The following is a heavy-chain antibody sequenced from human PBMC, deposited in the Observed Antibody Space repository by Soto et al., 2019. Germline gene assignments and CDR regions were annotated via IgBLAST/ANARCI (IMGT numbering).Heavy chain of an antibody. CDR1: GFTFSSYG. V-gene: IGHV3-33*01. Sequence: QVQLVESGGGVVQPGRSLRLSCAASGFTFSSYGIHWVRQAPGKGLEWVAVIWYDGSNKYYADSVKGRFTISRDNSKNTLYLQMNSLRAEDTAVYYCGRADDYGVHFYYWGQGTLVTVSS. J-gene: IGHJ4*02. D-gene: IGHD4-17*01. CDR3: GRADDYGVHFYY. CDR2: IWYDGSNK.